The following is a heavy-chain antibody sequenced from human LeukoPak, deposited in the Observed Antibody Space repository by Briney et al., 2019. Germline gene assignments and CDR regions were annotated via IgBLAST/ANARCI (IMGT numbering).Heavy chain of an antibody. D-gene: IGHD2-15*01. J-gene: IGHJ4*02. Sequence: GGSLRLSCAASGFTFSSYAMSWVRQAPGKGLEWVAVISYDGSNKYYADSVKGRFTISRDNSKNTLYLQMNSLRAEDTAVYYCARGRFVVVVAAFFYWGQGTLVTVSS. CDR1: GFTFSSYA. CDR3: ARGRFVVVVAAFFY. V-gene: IGHV3-30-3*01. CDR2: ISYDGSNK.